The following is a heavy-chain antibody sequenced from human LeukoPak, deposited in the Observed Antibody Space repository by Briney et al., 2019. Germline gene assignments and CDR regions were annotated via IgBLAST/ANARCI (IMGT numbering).Heavy chain of an antibody. CDR2: ISSSSSYI. V-gene: IGHV3-21*01. J-gene: IGHJ4*02. Sequence: GGSLRLSCAASGFTFSSYSMNWVRQAPGKGLEWVSSISSSSSYIYYADSVKGRFTISRDNAKNSLYLQMNSLRAEDTAGYYCGRGGIVARILGGGGEGFDYWGQGTLVTVSS. CDR3: GRGGIVARILGGGGEGFDY. D-gene: IGHD5-12*01. CDR1: GFTFSSYS.